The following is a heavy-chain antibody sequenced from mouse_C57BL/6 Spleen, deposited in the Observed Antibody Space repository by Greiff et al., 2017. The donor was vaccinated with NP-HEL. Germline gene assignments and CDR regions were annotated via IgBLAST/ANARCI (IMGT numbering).Heavy chain of an antibody. CDR1: GYAFSSSW. CDR2: IYPGDGDT. V-gene: IGHV1-82*01. CDR3: ARSIYYYGSSLYYFDY. Sequence: QVQLKESGPELVKPGASVKISCKASGYAFSSSWMNWVKQRPGKGLEWIGRIYPGDGDTNYNGKFKGKATLTADKSSSTAYMQLSSLTSEDSAVYFCARSIYYYGSSLYYFDYWGQGTTLTVSS. D-gene: IGHD1-1*01. J-gene: IGHJ2*01.